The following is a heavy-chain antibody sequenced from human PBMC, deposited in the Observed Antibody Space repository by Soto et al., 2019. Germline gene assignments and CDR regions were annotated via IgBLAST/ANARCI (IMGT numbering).Heavy chain of an antibody. J-gene: IGHJ6*02. V-gene: IGHV4-34*01. CDR1: GGSFSGYY. Sequence: PWETLSLTFAIYGGSFSGYYCSCIRQPPGKGLEWIGEINHSGSTNYNPSLKSRVTISVDTSKTQFSLKLSSVTAADTAVYYCARGAMTTVTTRRYYYYGMDVWGQGTTVTVSS. CDR2: INHSGST. CDR3: ARGAMTTVTTRRYYYYGMDV. D-gene: IGHD4-17*01.